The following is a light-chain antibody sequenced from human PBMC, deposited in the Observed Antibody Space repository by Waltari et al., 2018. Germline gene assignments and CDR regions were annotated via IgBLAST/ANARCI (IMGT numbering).Light chain of an antibody. V-gene: IGKV3D-15*01. CDR3: QQYDYWPWT. CDR1: QSVRST. CDR2: VIS. Sequence: IVMTQSPATLSLSLGESATLSCRTSQSVRSTFAWFHQNPGQPPILLIYVISTRATGIPARFTGSGSGTEFSLTISSLQPEDFATYYCQQYDYWPWTFGQGTRVETK. J-gene: IGKJ1*01.